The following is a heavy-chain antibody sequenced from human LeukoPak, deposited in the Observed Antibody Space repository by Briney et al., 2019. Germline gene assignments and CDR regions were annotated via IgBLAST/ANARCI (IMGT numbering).Heavy chain of an antibody. CDR2: ISAYDGNT. J-gene: IGHJ4*02. V-gene: IGHV1-18*01. Sequence: GASVTVSCKASGYTFTSYSISWVRQAPGQGLEWMGWISAYDGNTNYAQKLQGRVTMTTDTSTSTAYMELRSLRSDDTAVYYCARSPYCTNGICYLKYYFDYWGQGTLVTVSS. CDR3: ARSPYCTNGICYLKYYFDY. CDR1: GYTFTSYS. D-gene: IGHD2-8*01.